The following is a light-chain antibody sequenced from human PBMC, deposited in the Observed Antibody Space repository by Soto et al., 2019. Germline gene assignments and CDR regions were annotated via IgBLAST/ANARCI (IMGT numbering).Light chain of an antibody. V-gene: IGKV4-1*01. J-gene: IGKJ1*01. CDR1: QSVLYSSNNKNY. CDR2: WAS. Sequence: DIVMTQSPDSLSVSLGERATINCKSSQSVLYSSNNKNYLAWYQQKPGQPPKLLIYWASTRESGVPDRFSGSGSGTDFPLTISSLLAEDVAVYYCQQYYSTPRTFGQGTKVEIK. CDR3: QQYYSTPRT.